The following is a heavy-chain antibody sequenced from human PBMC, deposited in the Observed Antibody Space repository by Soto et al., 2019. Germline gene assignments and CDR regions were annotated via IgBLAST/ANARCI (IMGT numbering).Heavy chain of an antibody. J-gene: IGHJ4*02. CDR1: GFTFSSYA. V-gene: IGHV3-9*01. D-gene: IGHD4-4*01. CDR2: ISWDSGSI. Sequence: HPGGSLRLSWSASGFTFSSYAMHWVRQAPGKGLEWVSGISWDSGSIGYADSVKGRFTISRDNAKNSLYLQMNSLRAEDTALYYCAKDSDYSNVDIGYYFDYWGQGTLVTVSS. CDR3: AKDSDYSNVDIGYYFDY.